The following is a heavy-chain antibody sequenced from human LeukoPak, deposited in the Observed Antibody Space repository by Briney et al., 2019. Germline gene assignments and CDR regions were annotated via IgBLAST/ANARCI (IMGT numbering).Heavy chain of an antibody. Sequence: GGSLRLSCVASGFRFSIYTMSWVRQAPGKGLKWVSSITSSSSSIYSADSVKGRLTISRDNAKNSLYLEMNSLRDEDTAVYYCARDLAWGAYWGQGTLVTVSS. CDR1: GFRFSIYT. V-gene: IGHV3-21*01. CDR3: ARDLAWGAY. CDR2: ITSSSSSI. J-gene: IGHJ4*02. D-gene: IGHD4/OR15-4a*01.